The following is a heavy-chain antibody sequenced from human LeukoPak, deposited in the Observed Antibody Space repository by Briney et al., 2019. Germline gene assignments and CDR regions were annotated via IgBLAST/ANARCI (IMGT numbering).Heavy chain of an antibody. Sequence: ASVKGSCKASGYTFTGYYMHWVRQAPGQGLEWMGWINPNSGGTNYAQRFQGRVTMTRDTSISTAYMELSRLRSDDTAVYYCARDAGGSGSTWFDPWGQGTLVTVSS. CDR3: ARDAGGSGSTWFDP. CDR2: INPNSGGT. D-gene: IGHD3-10*01. J-gene: IGHJ5*02. V-gene: IGHV1-2*02. CDR1: GYTFTGYY.